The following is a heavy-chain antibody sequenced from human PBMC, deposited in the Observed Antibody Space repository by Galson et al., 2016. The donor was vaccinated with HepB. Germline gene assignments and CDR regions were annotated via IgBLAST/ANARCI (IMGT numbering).Heavy chain of an antibody. CDR1: GYNPATYW. D-gene: IGHD3-16*01. CDR2: IYPLDPDP. CDR3: ARRAVETDSLGFDY. Sequence: QSGAEVKKPGESLKISCKTSGYNPATYWIGWVRQTPGKGLEWMGVIYPLDPDPRYSPSLEGQVTISADQSIRTAYLRWSSLKASDTAMYYCARRAVETDSLGFDYWGQGTLVTVSP. J-gene: IGHJ4*02. V-gene: IGHV5-51*01.